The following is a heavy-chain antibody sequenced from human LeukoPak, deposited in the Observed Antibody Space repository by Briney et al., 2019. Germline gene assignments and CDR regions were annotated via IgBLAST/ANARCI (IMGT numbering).Heavy chain of an antibody. CDR1: GFTFSSYG. J-gene: IGHJ4*02. CDR2: IRYDGSNK. CDR3: ARGEWGALTNDY. D-gene: IGHD3-16*01. V-gene: IGHV3-30*02. Sequence: GGSLRLSCAASGFTFSSYGMHWVRQAPGKGLEWVAFIRYDGSNKYYADSVKGRFTISRDNAKNSLYLQMSSLRVEDTAVYFCARGEWGALTNDYWGQGTLVTVSS.